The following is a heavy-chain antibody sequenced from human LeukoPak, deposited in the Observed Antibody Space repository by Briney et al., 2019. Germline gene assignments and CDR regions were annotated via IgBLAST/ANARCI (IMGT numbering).Heavy chain of an antibody. CDR1: GFSVRAYW. J-gene: IGHJ3*02. CDR2: INTYEGVT. V-gene: IGHV3-74*01. D-gene: IGHD3-10*01. CDR3: ARVGGFGSGEHFSLDI. Sequence: PGGSLRLSCAVSGFSVRAYWIHWVRQAPGKGLVWVSRINTYEGVTFYADSVKGRFTISSDAAQNTVYLQMSSLRVEDTAVYYCARVGGFGSGEHFSLDIWCQGTMVTVSS.